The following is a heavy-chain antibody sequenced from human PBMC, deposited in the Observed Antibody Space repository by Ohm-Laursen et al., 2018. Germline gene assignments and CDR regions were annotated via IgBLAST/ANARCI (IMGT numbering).Heavy chain of an antibody. CDR1: GDSMSYYY. CDR3: ARHRVKLNREVIIMTHYFDH. CDR2: VYERGGT. V-gene: IGHV4-59*08. J-gene: IGHJ4*02. D-gene: IGHD3-10*01. Sequence: SDTLSLTCSVSGDSMSYYYWSWIRLSPGKGLEWIGYVYERGGTQYNPFLESRATISVDTSTTQVSLNLRSVTAADTAVYYCARHRVKLNREVIIMTHYFDHWGQGTLVTVSS.